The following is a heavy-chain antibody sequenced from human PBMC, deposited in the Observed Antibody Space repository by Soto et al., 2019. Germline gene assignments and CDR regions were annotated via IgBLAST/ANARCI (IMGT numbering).Heavy chain of an antibody. J-gene: IGHJ4*02. D-gene: IGHD2-2*01. CDR2: IIPILGIA. CDR1: GGTFSSYT. Sequence: QVQLVQSGAEVNKPGSSVKFSCTASGGTFSSYTISWVRQAPGQGLEWMGRIIPILGIANYAQKFQGRVTITADKSTSTAYMELSSLRSEDTAVYYCAEARYCSSTSCFYFDYWGQGTLVTVSS. CDR3: AEARYCSSTSCFYFDY. V-gene: IGHV1-69*02.